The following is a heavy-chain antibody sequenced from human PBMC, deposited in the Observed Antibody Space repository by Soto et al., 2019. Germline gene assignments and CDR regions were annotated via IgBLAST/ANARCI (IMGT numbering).Heavy chain of an antibody. CDR3: ARIESDYQYYFDY. D-gene: IGHD4-17*01. V-gene: IGHV1-69*02. CDR1: GGTFSSYT. CDR2: IIPILGIA. J-gene: IGHJ4*02. Sequence: QVQLVQSGAEVKKPGSSVKVSCKASGGTFSSYTISWVRQAPGQGIEWMGRIIPILGIANYAQKFQGRVTITADKSTSTAYMELSSLRSEDTAVYYCARIESDYQYYFDYWGQGTLVTVSS.